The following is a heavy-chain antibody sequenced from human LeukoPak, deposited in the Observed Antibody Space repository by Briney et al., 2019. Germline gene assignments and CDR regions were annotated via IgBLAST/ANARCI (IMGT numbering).Heavy chain of an antibody. CDR2: IYYSGST. D-gene: IGHD3-22*01. V-gene: IGHV4-59*08. CDR1: GGSISSYY. CDR3: ARGPEDSSGYYPFDY. Sequence: SETLSLTCTVSGGSISSYYWSWIRQPPGKGLEWIGYIYYSGSTNYNPSLKSRVTISVDTSKNQFSLKLSSVTAADTAVYYCARGPEDSSGYYPFDYWGQGTLVTVSS. J-gene: IGHJ4*02.